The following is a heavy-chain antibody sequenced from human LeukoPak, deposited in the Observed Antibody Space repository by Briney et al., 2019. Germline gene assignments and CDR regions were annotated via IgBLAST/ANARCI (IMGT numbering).Heavy chain of an antibody. CDR3: ARDFGDSSGYYLDY. CDR1: GFTFSSYA. Sequence: GGSLRLSCTASGFTFSSYAMNWVRQAPGKGLEWVANIKQDGSEKYYVDSVKGRFTISRDNAKNSLYLQMNSLRAEDTAVYYCARDFGDSSGYYLDYWGQGTLVTVSS. CDR2: IKQDGSEK. V-gene: IGHV3-7*04. D-gene: IGHD3-22*01. J-gene: IGHJ4*02.